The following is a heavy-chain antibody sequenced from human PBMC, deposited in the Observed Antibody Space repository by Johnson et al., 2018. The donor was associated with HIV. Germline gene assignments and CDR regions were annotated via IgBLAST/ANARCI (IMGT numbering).Heavy chain of an antibody. D-gene: IGHD6-13*01. CDR2: IKSKSDGETT. CDR1: GFNLS. CDR3: SRHGGAPYSSSWYPLFGAFDI. Sequence: VQLVESGGGVVQPGRSLRLSCAASGFNLSWVRQAPGTGLEWVGRIKSKSDGETTDYAAPVKGRFAISRDDSKNTLYVQMNSLETEDTAVYYCSRHGGAPYSSSWYPLFGAFDIWGQGTMVTVSS. J-gene: IGHJ3*02. V-gene: IGHV3-15*01.